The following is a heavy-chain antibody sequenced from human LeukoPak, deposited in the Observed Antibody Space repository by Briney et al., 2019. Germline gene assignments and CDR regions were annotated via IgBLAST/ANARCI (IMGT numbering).Heavy chain of an antibody. Sequence: PGGSLRLPXAASGFAFSSYSMNWVRQAPGKGLEWVSSIISSSTYIYYADSVKGRFTISRDNAKNSLYLQMNSLRAEDTAVYYCARDPQYCSGGSCYSFDYWGQGTLVTVSS. CDR3: ARDPQYCSGGSCYSFDY. V-gene: IGHV3-21*01. CDR1: GFAFSSYS. D-gene: IGHD2-15*01. J-gene: IGHJ4*02. CDR2: IISSSTYI.